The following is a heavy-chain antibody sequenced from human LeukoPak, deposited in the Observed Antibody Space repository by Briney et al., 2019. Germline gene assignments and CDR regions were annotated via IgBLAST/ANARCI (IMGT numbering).Heavy chain of an antibody. V-gene: IGHV4-59*11. Sequence: PSETLSLTCTVSGGSISSHYWSWIRQPPGKGLEWIGYIYYSGSTNYNPSLKSRVTISVDTSKNQFSLKLSSVTAADTAVYYCARGYSSSWRFDYWGQGTLVTVSS. CDR3: ARGYSSSWRFDY. CDR1: GGSISSHY. CDR2: IYYSGST. J-gene: IGHJ4*02. D-gene: IGHD6-13*01.